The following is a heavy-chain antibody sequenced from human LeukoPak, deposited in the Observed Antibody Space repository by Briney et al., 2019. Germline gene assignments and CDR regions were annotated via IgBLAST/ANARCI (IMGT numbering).Heavy chain of an antibody. D-gene: IGHD3-10*01. V-gene: IGHV4-4*02. CDR2: IYHSGST. J-gene: IGHJ5*02. Sequence: SETLSLTCAVSGGSISSSNWWSWVRQPPGKGLEWIGEIYHSGSTNYNPSLKSRVTISVDKSKNQFPLKLSSVTAADTAVYYCARVAYYGSGSYRWFDPWGQGTLVTVFS. CDR3: ARVAYYGSGSYRWFDP. CDR1: GGSISSSNW.